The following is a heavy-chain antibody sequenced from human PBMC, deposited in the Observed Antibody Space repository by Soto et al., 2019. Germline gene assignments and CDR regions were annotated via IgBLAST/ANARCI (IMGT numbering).Heavy chain of an antibody. D-gene: IGHD6-6*01. CDR1: GFTFSNYA. V-gene: IGHV3-23*01. Sequence: EVQLLESGGGLVQPGGSLRLSCAASGFTFSNYAMSWVRQAPGKGLEWVSGISGSGGRATYADSVKGRFAISRDNSKNTLYVQMNSLRAEDTAVYYCAKHGFMLSSTAAPNSHWGQGTLVTVSS. J-gene: IGHJ4*02. CDR3: AKHGFMLSSTAAPNSH. CDR2: ISGSGGRA.